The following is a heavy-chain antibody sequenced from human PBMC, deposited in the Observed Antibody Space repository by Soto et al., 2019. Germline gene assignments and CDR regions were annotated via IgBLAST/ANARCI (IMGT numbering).Heavy chain of an antibody. D-gene: IGHD4-17*01. V-gene: IGHV3-23*01. J-gene: IGHJ4*02. Sequence: PGGSLRLSCTTSGFTFNTYGMYWVRQAPGKGLEWVSAISGSGGSTYYADSVKGRFTISRDNSKNTLYLQMNSLRAEDTAVYYCAKETLGVYGDSPLAGWGQGTLVTVSS. CDR3: AKETLGVYGDSPLAG. CDR2: ISGSGGST. CDR1: GFTFNTYG.